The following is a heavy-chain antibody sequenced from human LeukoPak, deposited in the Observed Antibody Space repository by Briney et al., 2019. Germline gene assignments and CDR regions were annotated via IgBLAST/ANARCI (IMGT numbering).Heavy chain of an antibody. CDR2: ISSGSEDT. Sequence: PGGSLRLSCAASGFTFSAYSMSWIRQAPGKGLEWVSYISSGSEDTLYADSVKGRFTISRDNAKNSLHLQMNSLRAEDTAVYYCARDGGRGWDFDYWGQGTLVSVSS. J-gene: IGHJ4*02. D-gene: IGHD2-15*01. V-gene: IGHV3-11*06. CDR3: ARDGGRGWDFDY. CDR1: GFTFSAYS.